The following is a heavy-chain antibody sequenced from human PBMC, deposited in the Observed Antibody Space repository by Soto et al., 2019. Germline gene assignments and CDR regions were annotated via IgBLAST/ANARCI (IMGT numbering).Heavy chain of an antibody. Sequence: QVHLQQWGAGLLRPSETLSLTCAVYGESFIGYYWTWIRQPPGKGLEWIGEINHRGSTNYNPFLNSRVTMSIDTSKNQFSLKLSSVTAADTSVYYCARTDIVTTNWFDTWGQGTLVTVSA. CDR2: INHRGST. J-gene: IGHJ5*02. CDR1: GESFIGYY. CDR3: ARTDIVTTNWFDT. D-gene: IGHD5-12*01. V-gene: IGHV4-34*02.